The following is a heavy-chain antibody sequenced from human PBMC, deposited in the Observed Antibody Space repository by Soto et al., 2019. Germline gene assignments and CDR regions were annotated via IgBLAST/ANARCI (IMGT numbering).Heavy chain of an antibody. CDR3: ARSNPMYSSGWYDAFDI. CDR2: ISAYNGDT. J-gene: IGHJ3*02. CDR1: GYTFRNYG. V-gene: IGHV1-18*01. D-gene: IGHD6-19*01. Sequence: ASVKVSCKASGYTFRNYGIDWVRQAPGQGLEWMGWISAYNGDTNYAQKLQGRVTMTTDTSTSTAYMELRSLRSDDTAVYYCARSNPMYSSGWYDAFDIWGQGTMVTVSS.